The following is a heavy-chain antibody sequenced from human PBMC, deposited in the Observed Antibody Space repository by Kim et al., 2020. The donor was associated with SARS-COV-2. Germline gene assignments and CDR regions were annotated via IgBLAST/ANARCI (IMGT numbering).Heavy chain of an antibody. CDR3: AKDLAQYSSGWEGFDY. Sequence: GGSLRLSCAASGFTFSSYGMHWVRQAPGKGLEWVAVIWYDGSNKYYADSVKGRFTISRDNSKNTLYLQMNSLRAEDTAVYYCAKDLAQYSSGWEGFDYWGQGTLVTVSS. D-gene: IGHD6-19*01. CDR2: IWYDGSNK. J-gene: IGHJ4*02. V-gene: IGHV3-33*06. CDR1: GFTFSSYG.